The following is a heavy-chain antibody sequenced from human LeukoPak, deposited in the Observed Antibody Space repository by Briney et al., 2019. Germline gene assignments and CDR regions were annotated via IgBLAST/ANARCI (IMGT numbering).Heavy chain of an antibody. J-gene: IGHJ4*02. CDR3: VKDRSSSWCFDY. CDR2: ISYVGTNI. V-gene: IGHV3-30*18. CDR1: GFTFSRSG. Sequence: GGSLRLSCAASGFTFSRSGMHWVRQAPGKGLEWVAVISYVGTNIYYAASVKGRFTISRDNSKDTLYLQMNNLRAEDTALYYCVKDRSSSWCFDYWGQGTLVTVSS. D-gene: IGHD6-13*01.